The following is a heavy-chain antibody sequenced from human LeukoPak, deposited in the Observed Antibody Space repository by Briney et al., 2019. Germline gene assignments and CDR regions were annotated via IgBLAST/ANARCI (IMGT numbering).Heavy chain of an antibody. J-gene: IGHJ1*01. V-gene: IGHV1-24*01. D-gene: IGHD4-17*01. CDR3: ATVYGDYGDYVRYFQH. Sequence: ASVKVSCKVSGYTLTELSMHWVRQAPGKGLEWMGGFDPEDGETIYAQKFQGRVTMTEDTSTDTAYMELSSLRSEDTAVYYCATVYGDYGDYVRYFQHWGQGTLVTVSS. CDR2: FDPEDGET. CDR1: GYTLTELS.